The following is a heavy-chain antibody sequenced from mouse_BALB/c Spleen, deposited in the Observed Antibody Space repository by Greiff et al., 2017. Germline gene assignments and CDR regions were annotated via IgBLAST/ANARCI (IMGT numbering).Heavy chain of an antibody. CDR1: GDSITSGY. Sequence: EVKLMESGPSLVKPSQTLSLTCSVTGDSITSGYWNWIRKFPGNKLEYMGYISYSGSTYYNPSLKSRISITRDTSKNQYYLQLNSVTTEDTATYYCARGDGNYLHYYAMDYWGQGTSVTVSS. V-gene: IGHV3-8*02. CDR3: ARGDGNYLHYYAMDY. D-gene: IGHD2-1*01. CDR2: ISYSGST. J-gene: IGHJ4*01.